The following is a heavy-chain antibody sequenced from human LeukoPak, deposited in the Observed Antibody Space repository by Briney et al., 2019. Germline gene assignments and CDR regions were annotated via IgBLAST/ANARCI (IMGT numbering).Heavy chain of an antibody. J-gene: IGHJ3*02. CDR2: INHSGST. CDR1: GGSISSGGYY. D-gene: IGHD3-3*01. V-gene: IGHV4-30-2*01. CDR3: ARLAIFGVVIEAFDI. Sequence: PSQTLSLTCTVSGGSISSGGYYWSWIRQPPGKGLEWIGEINHSGSTNYNPSLKSRVTISVDTSKNQFSLKLSSVTAADTAVYYCARLAIFGVVIEAFDIWGQGTMVTVSS.